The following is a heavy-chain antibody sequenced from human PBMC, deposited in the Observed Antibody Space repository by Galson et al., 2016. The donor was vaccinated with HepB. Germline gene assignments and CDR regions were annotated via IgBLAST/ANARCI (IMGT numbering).Heavy chain of an antibody. CDR2: TYYRSKWYN. J-gene: IGHJ4*02. D-gene: IGHD1-26*01. V-gene: IGHV6-1*01. CDR1: WDSVSSNSAA. Sequence: CAISWDSVSSNSAAWNWIRQSPSRGLEWLGRTYYRSKWYNDYAVSVKRRITINPDTSKNQFSLQLNSVTPEDTAVYYCARGGATKEYYFDYWVQGTRVTVSS. CDR3: ARGGATKEYYFDY.